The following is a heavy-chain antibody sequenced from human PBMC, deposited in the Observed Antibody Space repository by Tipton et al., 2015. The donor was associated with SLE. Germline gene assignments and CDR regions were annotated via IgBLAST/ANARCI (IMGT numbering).Heavy chain of an antibody. J-gene: IGHJ4*02. CDR2: ISYSGST. V-gene: IGHV4-39*07. Sequence: TLSLTCTVSGASISSNIYYWGWIRQPPGKGLEWIGSISYSGSTSYNPSLKSRVTIALDTSKNQFSLKLSSVTAADTAVYYCAREPLEGAAGSFDYWGQGTLVTVSS. CDR3: AREPLEGAAGSFDY. D-gene: IGHD6-13*01. CDR1: GASISSNIYY.